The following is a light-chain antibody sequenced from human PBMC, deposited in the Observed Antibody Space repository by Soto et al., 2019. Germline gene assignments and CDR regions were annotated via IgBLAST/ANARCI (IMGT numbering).Light chain of an antibody. CDR3: QQYNSYRT. V-gene: IGKV3D-15*01. Sequence: EIVMTQSPATLSASPGERATLSFRASQSVSSNLAWYQQKPGQAPRLLIYDASNRATGIPARFSGSGSGTEFTLTISSLQPDDFATYYCQQYNSYRTFGQGTKVDIK. CDR1: QSVSSN. J-gene: IGKJ1*01. CDR2: DAS.